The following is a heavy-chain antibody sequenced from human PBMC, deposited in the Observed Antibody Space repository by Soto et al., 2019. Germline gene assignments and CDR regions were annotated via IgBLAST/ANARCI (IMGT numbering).Heavy chain of an antibody. J-gene: IGHJ4*02. CDR1: EGTFSSFV. D-gene: IGHD5-18*01. CDR2: ISPVSDTP. Sequence: QVQLVQSGAEVKKPGSSVKVSCKASEGTFSSFVISWVRQAPGQGPEWMGEISPVSDTPNYAQKFQGRVTITADESTSTAYMELRSLRPEDTAGYYCATALGYSYGLYFDYWGQGTLVTVSS. CDR3: ATALGYSYGLYFDY. V-gene: IGHV1-69*01.